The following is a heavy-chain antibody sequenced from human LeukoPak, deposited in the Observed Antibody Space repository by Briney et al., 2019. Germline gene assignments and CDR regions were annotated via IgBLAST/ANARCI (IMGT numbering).Heavy chain of an antibody. CDR2: IYYSGST. V-gene: IGHV4-30-4*01. CDR1: GGSISSGDYY. Sequence: PSETLSLTCTVSGGSISSGDYYWSWIRQPPGKGLEWIGYIYYSGSTYYNPSLKSRVTISVDTSKNQFSLKLSSVTAADTAVYYCARGKGCGDCDWDWFDPWGQGTLVTVSS. CDR3: ARGKGCGDCDWDWFDP. D-gene: IGHD2-21*02. J-gene: IGHJ5*02.